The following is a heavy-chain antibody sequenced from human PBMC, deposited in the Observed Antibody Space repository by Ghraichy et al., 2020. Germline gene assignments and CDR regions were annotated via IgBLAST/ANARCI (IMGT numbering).Heavy chain of an antibody. CDR1: GFTFSSYA. Sequence: GGSLRLSCAASGFTFSSYAMSWVRQAPGKGLEWVSAISGSGGSTYSADSVKGRFTISRDNSKNTLYLQMNSLRAEDTAVYYCAKDPGGSGYYSSNYFDYWGQGTLVTVSS. D-gene: IGHD3-22*01. CDR2: ISGSGGST. CDR3: AKDPGGSGYYSSNYFDY. V-gene: IGHV3-23*01. J-gene: IGHJ4*02.